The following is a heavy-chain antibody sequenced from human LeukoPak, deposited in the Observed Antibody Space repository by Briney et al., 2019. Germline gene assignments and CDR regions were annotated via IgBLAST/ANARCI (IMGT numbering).Heavy chain of an antibody. J-gene: IGHJ4*02. CDR2: ISYDGSNK. D-gene: IGHD3-22*01. CDR3: GRGVSSGLLDY. CDR1: GFTFSSYW. Sequence: PGGSLRLSCAASGFTFSSYWMHWVRQAPGKGLEWVAVISYDGSNKYYADSVKGRFTISRDNSKNTLYLQMNSLRAEDTAVFYCGRGVSSGLLDYWGQGTLVTVSS. V-gene: IGHV3-30*03.